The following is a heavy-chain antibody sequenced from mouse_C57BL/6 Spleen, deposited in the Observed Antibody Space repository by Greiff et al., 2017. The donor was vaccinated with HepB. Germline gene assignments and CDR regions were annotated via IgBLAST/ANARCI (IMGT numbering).Heavy chain of an antibody. CDR2: ISYDGSN. D-gene: IGHD4-1*01. Sequence: EVKLQESGPGLVKPSQSLSLTCSVTGYSITSGYYWNWIRQFPGNKLEWMGYISYDGSNNYNPSLKNRISITRDTSKNQVFLKLNSVTTEDTATYYCARVELYFDYWGQGTTLTVSS. V-gene: IGHV3-6*01. CDR1: GYSITSGYY. J-gene: IGHJ2*01. CDR3: ARVELYFDY.